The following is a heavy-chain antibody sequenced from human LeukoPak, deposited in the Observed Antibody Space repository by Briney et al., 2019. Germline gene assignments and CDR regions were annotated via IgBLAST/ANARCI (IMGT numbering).Heavy chain of an antibody. Sequence: SETLSLTCAVYGGSFSGYHWSWIRQPPGKGLEWIGEINHSGSTNYNPSLKSRVTISVDTSKNQFSLKLSSVTAADTAVYYCARGQIGKVGGLDYWGQGTLVTVSS. D-gene: IGHD1-14*01. CDR3: ARGQIGKVGGLDY. CDR1: GGSFSGYH. J-gene: IGHJ4*02. V-gene: IGHV4-34*01. CDR2: INHSGST.